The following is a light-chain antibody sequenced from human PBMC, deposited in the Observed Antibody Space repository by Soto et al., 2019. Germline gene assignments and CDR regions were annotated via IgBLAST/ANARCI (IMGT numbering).Light chain of an antibody. V-gene: IGKV1-17*03. J-gene: IGKJ1*01. CDR2: AAS. CDR3: LTPTSFPWT. CDR1: QGISKY. Sequence: DIQMTQSPSAKSASVGDRVTITCRASQGISKYLAWFQQKPGKVPKRLIYAASSLQSGVPARFSGRGSWTEFYLTIRRLQPEDFGTYLCLTPTSFPWTVGQGTKVEIK.